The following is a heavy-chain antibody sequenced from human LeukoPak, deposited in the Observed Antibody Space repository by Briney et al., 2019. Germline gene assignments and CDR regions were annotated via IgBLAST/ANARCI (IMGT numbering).Heavy chain of an antibody. CDR2: ISATSKYL. CDR1: GFSFSSYS. CDR3: ARDYSLVVRGVNYYFHMDV. V-gene: IGHV3-21*01. Sequence: GGSLRPSCAASGFSFSSYSMSWVRQAPGKGLEWVSVISATSKYLYYADSLKGRFTISRDNAKNSLYLQMDSLRAEDTATYYCARDYSLVVRGVNYYFHMDVWGTGTTVIVSS. J-gene: IGHJ6*03. D-gene: IGHD3-10*01.